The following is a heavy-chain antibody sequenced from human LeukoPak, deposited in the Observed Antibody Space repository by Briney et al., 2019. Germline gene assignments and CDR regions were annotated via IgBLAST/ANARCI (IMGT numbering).Heavy chain of an antibody. V-gene: IGHV3-23*01. J-gene: IGHJ4*02. Sequence: GGSLRLSCAASGFTFSSYAMSWVRQAPGKRREWVSAISGSGGSTYYADSVKGRFTISRDNSKNTLYLQMNSLRAEDTAVYYCARGKTTPFDYWGQGTLVTVSS. CDR1: GFTFSSYA. CDR3: ARGKTTPFDY. CDR2: ISGSGGST. D-gene: IGHD4-17*01.